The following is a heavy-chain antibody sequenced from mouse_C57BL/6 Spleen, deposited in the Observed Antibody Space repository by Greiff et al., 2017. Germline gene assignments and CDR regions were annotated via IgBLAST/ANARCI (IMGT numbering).Heavy chain of an antibody. CDR3: ARSGGGYNFWYFDV. CDR1: GYTFTSYW. CDR2: IDPSDSYT. J-gene: IGHJ1*03. Sequence: VQLQQPGAELVTPGASVKLSCKASGYTFTSYWMHWVKQRPGQGLEWIGEIDPSDSYTNYNQKFKGKSTLTVDKSSSTAYMQLSSLTSEDSAVYYCARSGGGYNFWYFDVWGTGTTVTVSS. D-gene: IGHD2-2*01. V-gene: IGHV1-69*01.